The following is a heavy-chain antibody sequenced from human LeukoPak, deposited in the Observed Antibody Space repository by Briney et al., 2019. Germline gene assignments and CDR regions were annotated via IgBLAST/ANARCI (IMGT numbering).Heavy chain of an antibody. V-gene: IGHV3-53*01. CDR3: ARDRRTGRLGELSLDPCFDY. Sequence: GGSLRLSCAASGFTVSSNYMSWVRQAPGKGLEWVSVIYSGGSTYYADSVKGRFTLSRDNSKNTLYLQMNSLRAEDTAVYYCARDRRTGRLGELSLDPCFDYWGQGTLVTVSS. J-gene: IGHJ4*02. D-gene: IGHD3-16*02. CDR1: GFTVSSNY. CDR2: IYSGGST.